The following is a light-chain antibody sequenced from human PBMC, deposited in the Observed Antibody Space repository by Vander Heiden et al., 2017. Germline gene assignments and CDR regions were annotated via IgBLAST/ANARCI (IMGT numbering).Light chain of an antibody. V-gene: IGLV3-1*01. CDR2: QDS. J-gene: IGLJ2*01. CDR1: KLGDKY. CDR3: QAWDSFVV. Sequence: SYELTHPPSASVPPGQTDSITGSGDKLGDKYAYWYQQKPGQSPVLGIYQDSKRPSGIPERFSGSNSGNTATLTISGTHTMDEADYYCQAWDSFVVFGGGTKLTVL.